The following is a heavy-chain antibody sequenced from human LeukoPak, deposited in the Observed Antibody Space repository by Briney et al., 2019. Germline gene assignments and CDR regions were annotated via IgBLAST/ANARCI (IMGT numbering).Heavy chain of an antibody. V-gene: IGHV4-59*02. D-gene: IGHD3-22*01. J-gene: IGHJ4*02. CDR2: ISDTGTT. Sequence: SSETLSLTCSVSGAPVTSYCWDWIRQAPGKGLEWIGCISDTGTTYYNPSLKGRLTISLDTAKNQFSLKVRSVTAADSAIYYCTKGYYEPFDSWGQGILVTVSS. CDR3: TKGYYEPFDS. CDR1: GAPVTSYC.